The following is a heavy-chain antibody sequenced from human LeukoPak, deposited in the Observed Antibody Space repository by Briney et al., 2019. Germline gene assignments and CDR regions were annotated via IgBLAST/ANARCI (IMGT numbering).Heavy chain of an antibody. Sequence: SETLSLTCTVSGDSISNYYWGWLRQPPGKGLEWIGSIYYSGNTYNNPSLKSRVTISVDTSKNQLSLKLTSVTAADTAVYYCAMHTVIASSWSLDYWGQGTLVTVSS. V-gene: IGHV4-39*01. CDR1: GDSISNYY. CDR2: IYYSGNT. CDR3: AMHTVIASSWSLDY. D-gene: IGHD6-13*01. J-gene: IGHJ4*02.